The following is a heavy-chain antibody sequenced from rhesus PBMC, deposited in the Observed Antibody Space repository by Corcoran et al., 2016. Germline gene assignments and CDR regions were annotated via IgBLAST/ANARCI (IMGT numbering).Heavy chain of an antibody. V-gene: IGHV3-28*02. CDR3: ADIYGLDS. CDR2: VDGADSTT. J-gene: IGHJ6*01. CDR1: GFTLGDNW. Sequence: EVQLVQSGGGLAKPGGSLRLSCRVSGFTLGDNWMHWVRQAPGKGLEWISAVDGADSTTYYADSVRGRFTASRKNAKNTLYLQADSLSVEDTAVYYCADIYGLDSWGQGVVVTVSS.